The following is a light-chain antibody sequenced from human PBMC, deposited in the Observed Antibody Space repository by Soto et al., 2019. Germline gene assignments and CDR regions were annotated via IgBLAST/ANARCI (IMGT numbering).Light chain of an antibody. J-gene: IGKJ1*01. CDR3: QQYQNLWT. CDR1: QTIYSN. Sequence: IVMTQSPATLSVSPGERATLSCRAGQTIYSNVAWYQQRPGQAPRLLIYRASTRATGVPARFSGSGSGTEFTLTISGLQSEDFALYYCQQYQNLWTFGQGTKVAI. V-gene: IGKV3-15*01. CDR2: RAS.